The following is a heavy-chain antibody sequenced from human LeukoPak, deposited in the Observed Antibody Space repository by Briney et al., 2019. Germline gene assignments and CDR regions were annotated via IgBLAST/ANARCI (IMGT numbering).Heavy chain of an antibody. Sequence: PGGSLRLSCAASGFTFNIYAINWVRQAPGKGLEWVSSISSSSTYIYYADSVKGRFTISRDNARNSVYLQMNNLRAGDTAVYYCARDGSGGGDYWGQGTLVTVSS. CDR1: GFTFNIYA. CDR3: ARDGSGGGDY. V-gene: IGHV3-21*01. CDR2: ISSSSTYI. J-gene: IGHJ4*02. D-gene: IGHD2-8*02.